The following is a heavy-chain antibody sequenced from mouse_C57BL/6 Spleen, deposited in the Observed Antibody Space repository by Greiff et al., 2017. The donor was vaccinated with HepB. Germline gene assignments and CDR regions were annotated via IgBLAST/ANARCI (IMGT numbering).Heavy chain of an antibody. CDR1: GYTFTSYW. V-gene: IGHV1-64*01. D-gene: IGHD1-1*01. J-gene: IGHJ1*03. Sequence: VQLQQPGAELVKPGASVKLSCKASGYTFTSYWMHWVKQRPGQGLEWIGMIHPNSGSTNYNEKFKSKATLTVDKSSSTAYMQLSSLTSEDSAVYYGRSTTVDYWYFDVWGTGTTVTVSS. CDR3: RSTTVDYWYFDV. CDR2: IHPNSGST.